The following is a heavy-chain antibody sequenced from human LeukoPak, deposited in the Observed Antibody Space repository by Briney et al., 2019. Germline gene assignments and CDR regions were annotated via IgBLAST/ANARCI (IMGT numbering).Heavy chain of an antibody. CDR1: GGSFSGYY. Sequence: SETLSLTCAVYGGSFSGYYWSWIRQHPGKGLEWIGYIYYSGSTYYNPSLKSRVTISVDTSKNQFSLKLSSVTAADTAVYYCARDSGYGSGINYFDYWGQGTPGHRLL. CDR3: ARDSGYGSGINYFDY. CDR2: IYYSGST. V-gene: IGHV4-31*11. D-gene: IGHD3-10*01. J-gene: IGHJ4*02.